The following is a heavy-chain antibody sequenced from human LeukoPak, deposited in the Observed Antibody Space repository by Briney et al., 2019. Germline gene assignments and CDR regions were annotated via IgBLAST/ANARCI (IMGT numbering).Heavy chain of an antibody. CDR2: INPNSGAT. V-gene: IGHV1-2*06. Sequence: ASVKVXCKASGYTFTCYYMHWVGQAPGQGREGMGPINPNSGATNYAPKFQRRFSMTRDTSISTAYIVLSRLTSDDTAVYYCARGWSIWFGESPLNWGQGTLVTVSS. CDR3: ARGWSIWFGESPLN. CDR1: GYTFTCYY. J-gene: IGHJ4*02. D-gene: IGHD3-10*01.